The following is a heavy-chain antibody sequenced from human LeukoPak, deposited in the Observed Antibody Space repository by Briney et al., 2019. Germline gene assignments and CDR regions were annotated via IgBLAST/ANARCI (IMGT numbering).Heavy chain of an antibody. CDR2: IRYDESDK. D-gene: IGHD6-19*01. Sequence: SGGSLRLSCATAGFTFSHYGMHWVRQAPARGLDWVAHIRYDESDKYYADSVKGRFTISRDISKNTLYLQMNSLRAEDTAVYYCAKDKHCFEWLVRGCSYYYMDAWGKGTTVTISS. J-gene: IGHJ6*03. V-gene: IGHV3-30*02. CDR1: GFTFSHYG. CDR3: AKDKHCFEWLVRGCSYYYMDA.